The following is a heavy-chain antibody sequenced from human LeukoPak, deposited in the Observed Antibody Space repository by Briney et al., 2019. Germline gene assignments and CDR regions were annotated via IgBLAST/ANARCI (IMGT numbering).Heavy chain of an antibody. V-gene: IGHV3-30*02. D-gene: IGHD6-19*01. CDR3: AKAKGSGLKWYFDY. CDR2: IYYDGRDK. CDR1: GFSFSSYA. J-gene: IGHJ4*02. Sequence: GGSLRLSCPASGFSFSSYAMHWVRQAPGKGLEWVAYIYYDGRDKDYADSVKGRFTISRDNSKNTLYLQMNSLTVGDTAEYYCAKAKGSGLKWYFDYWGQGTLVTVSS.